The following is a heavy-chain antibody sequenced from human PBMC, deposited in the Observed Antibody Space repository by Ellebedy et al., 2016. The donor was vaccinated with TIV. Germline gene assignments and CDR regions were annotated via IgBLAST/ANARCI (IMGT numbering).Heavy chain of an antibody. D-gene: IGHD1-1*01. CDR2: IYPSGGDT. Sequence: ASVKVSCKASGYSFVNYEIYWVRQAPGQGLDWMGRIYPSGGDTTYAQKFQGRVTMTRDTSTSTVYMELRSLRSDDTAVYYCARDWDWNVDYWGQGTLVTVSS. V-gene: IGHV1-46*01. CDR3: ARDWDWNVDY. CDR1: GYSFVNYE. J-gene: IGHJ4*02.